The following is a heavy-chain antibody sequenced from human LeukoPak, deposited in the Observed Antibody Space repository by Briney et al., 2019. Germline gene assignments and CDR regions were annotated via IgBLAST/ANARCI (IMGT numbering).Heavy chain of an antibody. D-gene: IGHD3-22*01. CDR1: GYSFASYW. CDR2: IDPGDSDT. V-gene: IGHV5-51*01. Sequence: GESLKISCKGSGYSFASYWIGWVRQMPGKGLEWMGIIDPGDSDTRYSPSFQGQVTISADTSISTAYLQWSSLKALDTAMYYCARSDSSGTARGIQYWGQGTLVTVSS. J-gene: IGHJ1*01. CDR3: ARSDSSGTARGIQY.